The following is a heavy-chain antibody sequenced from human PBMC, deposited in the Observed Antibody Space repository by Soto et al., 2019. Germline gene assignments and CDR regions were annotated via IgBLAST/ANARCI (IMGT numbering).Heavy chain of an antibody. Sequence: QVQLQESGPGLVKPSQTLSLTCTVSGGSISSGNYYWSWIRQPPGMGLEWIGFISYSGTTHYSASLRSRVSISVDTSKKQFSLDLSSVTAADTAVYYCATMGTPVTGLYYFDYWGQGTLVTVSS. CDR2: ISYSGTT. V-gene: IGHV4-30-4*01. J-gene: IGHJ4*02. CDR3: ATMGTPVTGLYYFDY. CDR1: GGSISSGNYY. D-gene: IGHD4-17*01.